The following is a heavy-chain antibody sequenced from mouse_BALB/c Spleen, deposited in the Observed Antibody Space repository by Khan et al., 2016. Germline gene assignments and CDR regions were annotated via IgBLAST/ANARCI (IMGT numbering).Heavy chain of an antibody. Sequence: EVKLLESGGGLVQPGGSLKLSCAASAFDFSRYWMSWVRQAPGKGLEWIGEINPDSSTINYTPSLKDKFIISRDNAKNTLYLQMRKVRSEDTVLYYCARAGYYGYLVNWGQGTLVTVSA. CDR3: ARAGYYGYLVN. CDR1: AFDFSRYW. D-gene: IGHD1-1*01. J-gene: IGHJ3*01. V-gene: IGHV4-1*02. CDR2: INPDSSTI.